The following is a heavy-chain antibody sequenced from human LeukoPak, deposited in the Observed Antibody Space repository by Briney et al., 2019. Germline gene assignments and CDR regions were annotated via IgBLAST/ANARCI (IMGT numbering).Heavy chain of an antibody. CDR2: INPDSGGT. V-gene: IGHV1-2*02. J-gene: IGHJ2*01. CDR1: GYTFTGYS. Sequence: ASVKVSCQASGYTFTGYSMHWVRQAPGQGLEWMGWINPDSGGTNYAQQFQGRVTMTRDTSISTAYMELSRLRSDDTAVYYCARDRGYSYGLSSWYFDLWGRGTLVTVSS. D-gene: IGHD5-18*01. CDR3: ARDRGYSYGLSSWYFDL.